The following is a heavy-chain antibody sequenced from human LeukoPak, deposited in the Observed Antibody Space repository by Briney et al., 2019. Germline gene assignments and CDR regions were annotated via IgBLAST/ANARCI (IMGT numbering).Heavy chain of an antibody. CDR1: GGSISSYY. J-gene: IGHJ5*02. CDR2: IYYSGST. V-gene: IGHV4-59*01. D-gene: IGHD6-19*01. Sequence: SETLSLTCTVSGGSISSYYWSWIRQPPGKGLVWIGYIYYSGSTNYNPSLKSRVTISVDTSKNQFSLKLSSVTAADTAVCYCARDGPYSSGGYWFDPWGQGTLVTVSS. CDR3: ARDGPYSSGGYWFDP.